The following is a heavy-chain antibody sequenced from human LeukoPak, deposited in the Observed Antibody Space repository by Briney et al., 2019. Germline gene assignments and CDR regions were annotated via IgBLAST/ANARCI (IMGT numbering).Heavy chain of an antibody. CDR2: IIPIFGTA. J-gene: IGHJ2*01. V-gene: IGHV1-69*01. CDR1: GGTFSSYA. D-gene: IGHD3-3*01. Sequence: SVKVSCKASGGTFSSYAISWVRQAPGQGLEWMGGIIPIFGTANYAQKFQGRVTITADESTSTAYMELSSLRSEDTAVYYCARVWRSLRFLELGPPRYFDLWGRGTLVTVSS. CDR3: ARVWRSLRFLELGPPRYFDL.